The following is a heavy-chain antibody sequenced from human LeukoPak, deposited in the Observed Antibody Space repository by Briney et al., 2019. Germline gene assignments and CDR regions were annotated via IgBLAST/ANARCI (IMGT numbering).Heavy chain of an antibody. CDR1: GDSVSSNSAA. V-gene: IGHV6-1*01. D-gene: IGHD2-2*02. Sequence: SQTLSLTCAISGDSVSSNSAAWNWIRQSPSRGLEWQGRTYYRSKWYNDYAVSAKSRITINPDTSKNQFSLQLNSVTPEDTAVYYCAREPATAIPEDAFDIWGQGTMVTVSS. CDR2: TYYRSKWYN. J-gene: IGHJ3*02. CDR3: AREPATAIPEDAFDI.